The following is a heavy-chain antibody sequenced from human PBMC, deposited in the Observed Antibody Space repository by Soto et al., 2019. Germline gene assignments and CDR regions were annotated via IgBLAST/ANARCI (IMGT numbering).Heavy chain of an antibody. Sequence: QVQLVQSGAEVKKPGSSVKVSCKASGGTFSSYAISWVRQAPGQGLEWMGGIIPIFGTANYAQKLQGRVTMTTDTSTSTAYMELRSLRSDDTAVYYCARDYYYDSSGYYPDAFDIWGQGTMVTVSS. V-gene: IGHV1-69*06. D-gene: IGHD3-22*01. CDR2: IIPIFGTA. J-gene: IGHJ3*02. CDR3: ARDYYYDSSGYYPDAFDI. CDR1: GGTFSSYA.